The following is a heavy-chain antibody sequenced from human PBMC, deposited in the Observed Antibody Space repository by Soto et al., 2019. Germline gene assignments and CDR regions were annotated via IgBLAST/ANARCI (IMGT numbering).Heavy chain of an antibody. D-gene: IGHD3-9*01. Sequence: ASVKVSCKASGYTFTSYYMHWVRQAPGQGLEWMGIINPSGGSTSYAQKFQGRVTMTRDTSTSTVYMELSSLRSEDTAVYYCARTYYDILTGYENRWFDPWGQGTLVTVSS. CDR1: GYTFTSYY. V-gene: IGHV1-46*03. CDR3: ARTYYDILTGYENRWFDP. J-gene: IGHJ5*02. CDR2: INPSGGST.